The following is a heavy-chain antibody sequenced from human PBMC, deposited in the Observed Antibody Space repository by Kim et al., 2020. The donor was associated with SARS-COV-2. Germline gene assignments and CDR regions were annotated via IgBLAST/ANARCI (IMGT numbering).Heavy chain of an antibody. Sequence: GGSLRLSCAASGFTFSSYAMSWVRQAPGKGLEWVSAISGSGGSTYYADSVKGRFTISRDNSKNTLYLQMNSLRAEDTAVYYCAKDKTAGYSSVQDPNWFDPWGQGTLVTVSS. V-gene: IGHV3-23*01. J-gene: IGHJ5*02. CDR1: GFTFSSYA. CDR2: ISGSGGST. D-gene: IGHD6-19*01. CDR3: AKDKTAGYSSVQDPNWFDP.